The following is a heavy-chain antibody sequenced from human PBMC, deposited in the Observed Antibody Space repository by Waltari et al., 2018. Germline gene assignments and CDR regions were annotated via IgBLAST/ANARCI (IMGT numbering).Heavy chain of an antibody. J-gene: IGHJ4*02. V-gene: IGHV5-51*01. Sequence: EVQLVQSGAEVKKTGESLKISCKGSGYSFTNYWIGWVGQMPGKGLEWMGIIYPGDSDTRYSPSFQGQVTISADKSISTANLQWSSLKASDSAMYYCARGYSSSSGGSYFDYWGQGTLVTVSS. D-gene: IGHD6-6*01. CDR2: IYPGDSDT. CDR1: GYSFTNYW. CDR3: ARGYSSSSGGSYFDY.